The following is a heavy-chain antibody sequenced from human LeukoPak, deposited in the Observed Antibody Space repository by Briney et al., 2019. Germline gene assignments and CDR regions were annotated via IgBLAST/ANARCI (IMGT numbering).Heavy chain of an antibody. CDR3: ARDYDSSGPDY. D-gene: IGHD3-22*01. CDR1: GFTFSSYG. J-gene: IGHJ4*02. Sequence: PGGSLGLSCAASGFTFSSYGMHWVRQAPGKGLEWVAVIWYDGSNKYYADSVKGRFTISRDNSKNTLYLQMNSLRAEDTAVYYCARDYDSSGPDYWGQGTLVTVSS. CDR2: IWYDGSNK. V-gene: IGHV3-33*01.